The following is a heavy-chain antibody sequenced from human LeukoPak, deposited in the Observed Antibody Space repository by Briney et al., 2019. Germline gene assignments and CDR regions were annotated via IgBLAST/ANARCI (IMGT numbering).Heavy chain of an antibody. CDR1: GFTFSNYE. CDR3: VRDRFGSGDFRNWFDP. CDR2: ISSSSSNI. D-gene: IGHD3-10*01. J-gene: IGHJ5*02. Sequence: KSGGSLRLSCVASGFTFSNYEMNWVRQAPGKGLEWVSYISSSSSNIYNADSVKGRFTISRDNVKYSLFLQMNSLRAEDTAVYYCVRDRFGSGDFRNWFDPWGQGTLVIVSS. V-gene: IGHV3-21*05.